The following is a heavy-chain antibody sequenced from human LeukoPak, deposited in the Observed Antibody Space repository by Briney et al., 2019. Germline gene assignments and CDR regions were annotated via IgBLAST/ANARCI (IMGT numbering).Heavy chain of an antibody. CDR2: INPSGGRA. J-gene: IGHJ6*03. D-gene: IGHD1-26*01. V-gene: IGHV1-46*01. CDR1: GYTFTSYY. Sequence: ASVKVSCKASGYTFTSYYMHWVRQAPGQGLDWMGIINPSGGRASYEQKFQGRVTMSGDTSTGTVYMELSSLRSEDTAVYYCARLVVLGGSFKDYYYYMDVWGKGTTVTVSS. CDR3: ARLVVLGGSFKDYYYYMDV.